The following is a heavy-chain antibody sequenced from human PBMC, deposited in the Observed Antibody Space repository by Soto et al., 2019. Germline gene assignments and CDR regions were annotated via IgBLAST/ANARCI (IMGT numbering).Heavy chain of an antibody. CDR3: ARDLLDIVVVPAAAYYYYYGMDV. Sequence: SCKASGYTFTTYYMHWFRQAPGKGLEWVSSISSSSSYIYYADSVKGRFTISRDNAKNSLYLQMNSLRAEDTAVYYCARDLLDIVVVPAAAYYYYYGMDVWGQGTTVTVSS. V-gene: IGHV3-21*01. CDR1: GYTFTTYY. J-gene: IGHJ6*02. CDR2: ISSSSSYI. D-gene: IGHD2-2*03.